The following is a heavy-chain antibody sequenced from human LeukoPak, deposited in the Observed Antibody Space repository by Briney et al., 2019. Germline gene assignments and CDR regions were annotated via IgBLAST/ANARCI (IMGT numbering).Heavy chain of an antibody. D-gene: IGHD3-3*01. Sequence: ASVKVSCKASGYTFTSYDINWVRQATGQGLEWMGWMNPTSGNTGYAQKFQGRVTMTRNTSISTAYMELSSLRSEDTAVYYCARGRKGSTIFGVVITELYYYYMDVWGKGTTVTVSS. V-gene: IGHV1-8*01. CDR2: MNPTSGNT. CDR3: ARGRKGSTIFGVVITELYYYYMDV. J-gene: IGHJ6*03. CDR1: GYTFTSYD.